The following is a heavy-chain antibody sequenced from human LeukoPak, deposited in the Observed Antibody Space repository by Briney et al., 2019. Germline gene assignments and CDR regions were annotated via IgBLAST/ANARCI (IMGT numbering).Heavy chain of an antibody. CDR1: GGSISSSSYY. J-gene: IGHJ4*02. CDR3: ARDRGFGGFDY. CDR2: FYYSGST. Sequence: SETLSLTCTVSGGSISSSSYYWGWIRQPPGRGLEWIGSFYYSGSTYYNPSLKSRVTISVDTSKNQFSLKLSSVTAADTAVYYCARDRGFGGFDYWGQGTLVTVSS. V-gene: IGHV4-39*07. D-gene: IGHD3-16*01.